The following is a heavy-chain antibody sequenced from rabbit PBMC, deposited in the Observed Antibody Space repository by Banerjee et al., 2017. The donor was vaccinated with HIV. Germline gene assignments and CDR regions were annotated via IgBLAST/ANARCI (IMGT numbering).Heavy chain of an antibody. CDR2: INTGDGST. V-gene: IGHV1S45*01. CDR1: GFSFSSSYW. J-gene: IGHJ4*01. D-gene: IGHD6-1*01. CDR3: ARSSAVAYGFNL. Sequence: QEQLEESGGDLVKPEGSLTLTCKASGFSFSSSYWICWVRQAPGKGLEWIGCINTGDGSTYYASWVNGRFSISKTSSTAVTLQMTSLTAADTATYFCARSSAVAYGFNLWGQGTLVTVS.